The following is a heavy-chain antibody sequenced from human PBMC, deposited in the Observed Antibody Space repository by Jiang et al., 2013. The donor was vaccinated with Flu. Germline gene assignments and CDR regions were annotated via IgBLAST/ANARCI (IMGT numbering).Heavy chain of an antibody. V-gene: IGHV1-2*02. D-gene: IGHD5-18*01. J-gene: IGHJ4*02. Sequence: QLVESGAEVKKPGASVKVSCVASGYTFTDYFIHWVRQAPGQGLEWMGWIKIRTGETNYGQRFQDRVTLTRDTSINTAYMELSGLRSADTAVYYCARDPDTPMPIDFWGQGAPGHRLL. CDR1: GYTFTDYF. CDR3: ARDPDTPMPIDF. CDR2: IKIRTGET.